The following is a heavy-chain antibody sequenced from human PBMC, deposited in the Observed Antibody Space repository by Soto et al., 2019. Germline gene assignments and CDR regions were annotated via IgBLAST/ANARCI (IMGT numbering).Heavy chain of an antibody. J-gene: IGHJ3*02. CDR1: GGSISSSRCH. V-gene: IGHV4-39*01. CDR2: IYFSGST. Sequence: SETLSLTCTVSGGSISSSRCHWGWIRQPPGKGLEWIGSIYFSGSTYYNPSLKSRITISVDTSKNQFSLKLSSVTAADTAVYYCAMGDSSGYYFDSFDIWAQGTMVT. D-gene: IGHD3-22*01. CDR3: AMGDSSGYYFDSFDI.